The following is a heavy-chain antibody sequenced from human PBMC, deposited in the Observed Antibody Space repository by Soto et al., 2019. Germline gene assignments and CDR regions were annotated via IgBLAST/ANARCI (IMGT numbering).Heavy chain of an antibody. J-gene: IGHJ4*02. CDR3: AKDLRPDGVWDFDH. CDR2: IVHDGST. D-gene: IGHD4-17*01. CDR1: GFTFTTYS. V-gene: IGHV3-23*01. Sequence: EVQLLESGGVSVLPGGSLRLSCAASGFTFTTYSLSWVRQAPGKGPEWVSGIVHDGSTKYADSVRGRCTISRDNSKNRVVRQMFSLRGEDTAVYYCAKDLRPDGVWDFDHWGQGTLVTVSS.